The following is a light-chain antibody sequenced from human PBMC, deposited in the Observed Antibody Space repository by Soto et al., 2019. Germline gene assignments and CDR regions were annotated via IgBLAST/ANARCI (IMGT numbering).Light chain of an antibody. CDR3: QQADSFPFT. CDR2: VAS. Sequence: DIPLTQSPSSVSASVGDRVTITCRASQDIGTWLAWYQQKPGKAPKLLIYVASNLQSGVPSRFSGDRSRTDFNLNITSLHPEDCAPYLCQQADSFPFTFGPATKVDFK. CDR1: QDIGTW. V-gene: IGKV1-12*01. J-gene: IGKJ3*01.